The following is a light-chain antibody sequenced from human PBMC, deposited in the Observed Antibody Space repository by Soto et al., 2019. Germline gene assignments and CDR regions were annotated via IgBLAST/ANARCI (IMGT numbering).Light chain of an antibody. CDR3: QHYNSYSEA. J-gene: IGKJ1*01. V-gene: IGKV1-5*03. CDR1: QTISSW. Sequence: LMTQSPATLCVSVGDRATSSCRASQTISSWLAWYQQKPGKAPKLLIYKASTLKSGVPSRFSGSGSGTEFTLTISSLQPDDFATYYCQHYNSYSEAFGQGTKV. CDR2: KAS.